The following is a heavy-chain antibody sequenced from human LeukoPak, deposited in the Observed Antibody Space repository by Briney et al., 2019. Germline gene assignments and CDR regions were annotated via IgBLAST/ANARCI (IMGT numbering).Heavy chain of an antibody. CDR2: LNEDGSRI. CDR3: ARDPLGRYSGWRF. CDR1: GFSFTDYW. Sequence: TGGSLRLSCAASGFSFTDYWMSWVRQAPGKGPEWVARLNEDGSRIVYLDSVKGRFTISRDNTKNSLFLQMNSLRAEDTAVYYCARDPLGRYSGWRFWGQGTLVTVSS. D-gene: IGHD3-16*01. V-gene: IGHV3-7*04. J-gene: IGHJ4*02.